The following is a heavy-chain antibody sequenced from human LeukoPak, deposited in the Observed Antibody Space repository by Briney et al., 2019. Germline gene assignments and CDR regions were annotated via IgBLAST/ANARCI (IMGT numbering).Heavy chain of an antibody. CDR3: AKTRGWPYYFNY. V-gene: IGHV3-23*01. CDR1: GFTFSSYA. CDR2: ITGTADNT. D-gene: IGHD6-19*01. J-gene: IGHJ4*02. Sequence: GGSLILSCAASGFTFSSYAVIWVRQAPGKGLEWVSAITGTADNTYYADSVKGRFSISRDNSKNTVYLQLNSLRAEDTAVYYCAKTRGWPYYFNYWGQGTLVTVSS.